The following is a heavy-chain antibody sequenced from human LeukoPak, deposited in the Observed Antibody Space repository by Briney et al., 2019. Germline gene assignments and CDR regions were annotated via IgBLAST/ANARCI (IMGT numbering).Heavy chain of an antibody. J-gene: IGHJ4*02. D-gene: IGHD7-27*01. Sequence: ASVKVTCKASGYTFTGYYMHWVRQPPGQGLEWMGWINPNSGGTNYAQKFQGRVTMTRDTSISTAYMELSGLRSDDTAVYYCARGPHWDPHFDYWGQGTLVTVSS. CDR2: INPNSGGT. CDR3: ARGPHWDPHFDY. CDR1: GYTFTGYY. V-gene: IGHV1-2*02.